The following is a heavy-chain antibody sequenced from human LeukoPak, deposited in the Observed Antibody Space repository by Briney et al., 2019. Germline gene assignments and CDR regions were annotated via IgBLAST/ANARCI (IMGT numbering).Heavy chain of an antibody. CDR3: VKDGTWIFNYNFDY. D-gene: IGHD4-4*01. J-gene: IGHJ4*02. CDR1: GFPFGSYV. CDR2: ISSSGSTI. Sequence: GGSLRLSCEGSGFPFGSYVMSWIRQAPGKGLEWVSYISSSGSTIYYADSVKGRFTISRDNAKNSLYLQMNSLRAEDTAVYYCVKDGTWIFNYNFDYWGRGTLVTVSA. V-gene: IGHV3-11*01.